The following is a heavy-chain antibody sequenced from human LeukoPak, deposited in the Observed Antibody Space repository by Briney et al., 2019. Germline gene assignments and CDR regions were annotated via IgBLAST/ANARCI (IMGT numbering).Heavy chain of an antibody. V-gene: IGHV3-48*03. J-gene: IGHJ3*02. CDR3: AKSHCSSTSCYLGDAFDI. CDR1: GFTFSSYE. Sequence: GGSLRLSCAASGFTFSSYEMNWVRQAPGKGLEWVSYISSSGSTIYYADSVKGRFTISRDNAKNSLYLQMNSLRAEDTAVYYCAKSHCSSTSCYLGDAFDIWGQGTMVTVSS. D-gene: IGHD2-2*01. CDR2: ISSSGSTI.